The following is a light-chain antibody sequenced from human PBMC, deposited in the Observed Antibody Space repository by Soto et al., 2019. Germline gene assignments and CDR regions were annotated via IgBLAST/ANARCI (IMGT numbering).Light chain of an antibody. V-gene: IGKV1-39*01. CDR1: QSISRY. CDR2: SAS. J-gene: IGKJ1*01. Sequence: DIQMTQSPSTLSASVGDRVTITCRADQSISRYLNWYQQKPGRAPNLLIYSASTLQSGVPSRFSGSGSGTDFTLTISSLQPEDFATYYCQQSYSTPPRTFGQGTKVDIK. CDR3: QQSYSTPPRT.